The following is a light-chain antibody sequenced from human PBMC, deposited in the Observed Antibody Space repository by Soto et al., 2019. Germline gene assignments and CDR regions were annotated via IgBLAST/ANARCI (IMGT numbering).Light chain of an antibody. CDR1: KLGDKN. V-gene: IGLV3-1*01. Sequence: SYELTQSPSASVSPGQTATITCSGDKLGDKNVCWYQQKSGQSPVLVIYQDTKRPSGIPERFSGSNSGNTATLTISGTQAMDEADYCCQAWDSDTFYVFGTGTKVTVL. CDR3: QAWDSDTFYV. CDR2: QDT. J-gene: IGLJ1*01.